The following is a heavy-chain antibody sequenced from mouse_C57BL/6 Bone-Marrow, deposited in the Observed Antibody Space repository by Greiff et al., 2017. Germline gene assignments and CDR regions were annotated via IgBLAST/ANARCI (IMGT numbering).Heavy chain of an antibody. Sequence: QVQLQQSGPELVKPGASVKISCKASGYAFSSSWMNWVKQRPGKGLEWIGRIYPGDGDTNYNGKFKGKATLTADKSSSTASMQLSSLTSEDSAVYFCAMFLTTYYYVDYWGRGTTLTVSS. CDR1: GYAFSSSW. V-gene: IGHV1-82*01. J-gene: IGHJ2*01. D-gene: IGHD5-5*01. CDR2: IYPGDGDT. CDR3: AMFLTTYYYVDY.